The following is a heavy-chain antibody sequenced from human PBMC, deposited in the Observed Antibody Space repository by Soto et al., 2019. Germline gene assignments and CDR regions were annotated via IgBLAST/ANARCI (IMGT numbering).Heavy chain of an antibody. V-gene: IGHV3-21*01. D-gene: IGHD3-3*01. CDR2: ISSSSSYI. Sequence: GGSLRLSCAASGFTFSSYSMNWVRQAPGKGLEWVSSISSSSSYIYCADSVKGRFTISRDNAKNSLYLQMNSLRAEDTAVYYCARGGLRFLEWPFDYWGQGTLVTVSS. CDR3: ARGGLRFLEWPFDY. CDR1: GFTFSSYS. J-gene: IGHJ4*02.